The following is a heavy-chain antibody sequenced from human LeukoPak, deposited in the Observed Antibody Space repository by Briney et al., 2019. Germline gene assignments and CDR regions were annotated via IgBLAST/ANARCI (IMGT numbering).Heavy chain of an antibody. V-gene: IGHV4-39*01. CDR1: GGSISSSIYY. J-gene: IGHJ4*02. CDR3: ARRRGIVRFDY. Sequence: PSETLSLTCTVSGGSISSSIYYWGWIRQPPGKGLEWIGSIYYSESPYYNPSLKSRVTISVDTSKNQFSLKLSSVTAADTAVYYCARRRGIVRFDYWGQGTLVTVSS. CDR2: IYYSESP. D-gene: IGHD1-26*01.